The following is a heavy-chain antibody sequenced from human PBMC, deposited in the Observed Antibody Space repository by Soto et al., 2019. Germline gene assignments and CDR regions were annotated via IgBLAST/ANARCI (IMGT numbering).Heavy chain of an antibody. CDR3: AMLGGWSGGSSGMDV. CDR1: GLIFSDYH. Sequence: EVQLVESGGGLVQPGGSLRLSCAASGLIFSDYHMDWVRQAPGKGLEWVGRIRRKANSYTTEYAASVKGRFTISRDDSKNSLYLQMNRLKSDDTAVYYCAMLGGWSGGSSGMDVWGQGTTVTVSS. V-gene: IGHV3-72*01. CDR2: IRRKANSYTT. D-gene: IGHD6-19*01. J-gene: IGHJ6*02.